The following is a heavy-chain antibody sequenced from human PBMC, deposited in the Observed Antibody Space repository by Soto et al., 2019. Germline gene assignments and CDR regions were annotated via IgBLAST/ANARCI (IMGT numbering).Heavy chain of an antibody. CDR3: ARRGSGSYYDY. CDR2: ISGSGGST. D-gene: IGHD1-26*01. Sequence: EVQLLESGGGLVQPAGSLRLSCAASGFTFSSYAMRWVRQAPVKGLEWVSAISGSGGSTYYADSVKGRFTISRDNSKNTLYLQMNSLRAEDTAVYYCARRGSGSYYDYWGQGTLVTVSS. CDR1: GFTFSSYA. J-gene: IGHJ4*02. V-gene: IGHV3-23*01.